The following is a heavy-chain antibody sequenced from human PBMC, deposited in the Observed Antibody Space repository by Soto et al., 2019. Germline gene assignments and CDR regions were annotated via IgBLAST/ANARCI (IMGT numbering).Heavy chain of an antibody. CDR1: GYTFTGYY. Sequence: ASVKVSCKASGYTFTGYYMHWVRQAPGQGLEWIGWINPNSGGTNYAQKFQGWVTMTRDTSISTAYMELSRLRSDDTAVYYCARDSRLLWFGELLSEPSDYYYYYGMDVWGQGTTVTVSS. J-gene: IGHJ6*02. V-gene: IGHV1-2*04. CDR2: INPNSGGT. CDR3: ARDSRLLWFGELLSEPSDYYYYYGMDV. D-gene: IGHD3-10*01.